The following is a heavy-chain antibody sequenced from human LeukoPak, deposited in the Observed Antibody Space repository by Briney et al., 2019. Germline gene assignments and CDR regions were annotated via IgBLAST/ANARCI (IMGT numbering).Heavy chain of an antibody. V-gene: IGHV3-23*01. J-gene: IGHJ4*02. Sequence: GGSLRLSCAASGFTFSSYAMSWVRQPPGKGLEWVSAISGSGGSTYYPDSVKGRPTISRDNSKNTLYMQMNSLKTEDTAVYYCTTYLVVVPAATGEIDYWGQGTLVTVSS. CDR1: GFTFSSYA. CDR2: ISGSGGST. D-gene: IGHD2-2*01. CDR3: TTYLVVVPAATGEIDY.